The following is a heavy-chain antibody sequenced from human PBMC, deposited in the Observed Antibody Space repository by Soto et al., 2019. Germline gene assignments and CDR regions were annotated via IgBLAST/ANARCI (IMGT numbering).Heavy chain of an antibody. Sequence: SETLSLTCTVSGGYISSGGYSWSWIRQPPGKGLEWIGYIYHSGSTYYNPSLKSRVTISVDRSKNQFSLKLSSVTAAGTAVYYCARDLDSSYGMDVWGQGTTVTVSS. CDR2: IYHSGST. V-gene: IGHV4-30-2*01. CDR3: ARDLDSSYGMDV. D-gene: IGHD6-13*01. CDR1: GGYISSGGYS. J-gene: IGHJ6*02.